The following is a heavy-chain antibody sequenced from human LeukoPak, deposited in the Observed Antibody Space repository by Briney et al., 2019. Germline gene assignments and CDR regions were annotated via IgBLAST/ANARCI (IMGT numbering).Heavy chain of an antibody. CDR3: ARGEQQLPIDY. J-gene: IGHJ4*02. CDR1: GYTFTSYY. V-gene: IGHV1-46*01. Sequence: GASVKVSCKASGYTFTSYYMHWVRQAPGQGLEWMGIINPSGGSTSYAQKFQGRVTMTRDMSTSTVYMELRSLRSDDTAVYYCARGEQQLPIDYWGQGTLVTVSS. D-gene: IGHD6-13*01. CDR2: INPSGGST.